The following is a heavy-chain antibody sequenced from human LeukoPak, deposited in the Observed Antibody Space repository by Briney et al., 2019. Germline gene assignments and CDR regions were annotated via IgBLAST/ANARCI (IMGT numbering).Heavy chain of an antibody. V-gene: IGHV3-72*01. CDR3: ARDRGYSGYDYAFDI. D-gene: IGHD5-12*01. CDR1: GFTLSDHY. Sequence: PGGSLRLSCAASGFTLSDHYMDWVRQAPGKGLEWVGRTRNKANSYTTEYAASVKGRFTISRDDSKNSLYLQMNSLKTEDTAVYYCARDRGYSGYDYAFDIWGQGTMVTVSS. CDR2: TRNKANSYTT. J-gene: IGHJ3*02.